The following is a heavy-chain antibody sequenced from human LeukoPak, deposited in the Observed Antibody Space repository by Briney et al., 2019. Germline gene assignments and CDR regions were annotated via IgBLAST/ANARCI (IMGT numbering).Heavy chain of an antibody. J-gene: IGHJ5*02. CDR3: ARDNSGGSTWWFDP. CDR2: INPNSGGT. V-gene: IGHV1-2*02. CDR1: GGTFSSYA. D-gene: IGHD2-15*01. Sequence: GASVKVSCKASGGTFSSYAISWVRQAPGQGLEWMGWINPNSGGTNYAQKFQGRVTMTRDTSTSTVYMELSSLRSEDTAVYYCARDNSGGSTWWFDPWGQGTLVTVSS.